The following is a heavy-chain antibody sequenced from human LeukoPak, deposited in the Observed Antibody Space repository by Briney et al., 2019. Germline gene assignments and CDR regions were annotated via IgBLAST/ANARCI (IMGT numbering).Heavy chain of an antibody. CDR3: AYGGNHNWFDP. CDR2: IYYSGST. J-gene: IGHJ5*02. CDR1: GCSISSYY. D-gene: IGHD4-23*01. V-gene: IGHV4-59*01. Sequence: SETLSLTCTVSGCSISSYYWSWIRQPPGKGLEWIGYIYYSGSTNYNPSLKSRVTISVDTSKNQFSLKLSSVTAADAAVYYCAYGGNHNWFDPWGQGTLVTVSS.